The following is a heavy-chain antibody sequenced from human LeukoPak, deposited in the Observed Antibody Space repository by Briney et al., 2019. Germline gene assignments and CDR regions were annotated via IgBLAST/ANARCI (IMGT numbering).Heavy chain of an antibody. V-gene: IGHV1-18*01. CDR1: GYTFTSYG. J-gene: IGHJ6*02. CDR3: ARAGTTQNYYYGMDV. Sequence: GASVKVSCKASGYTFTSYGISWVRQAPGQGLEWVGWISAYNGNTNYAQKLQGRVTMTTDTSTSTAYMELRSLRSDDTAVYYCARAGTTQNYYYGMDVWGQGTTVTVSS. CDR2: ISAYNGNT. D-gene: IGHD1-1*01.